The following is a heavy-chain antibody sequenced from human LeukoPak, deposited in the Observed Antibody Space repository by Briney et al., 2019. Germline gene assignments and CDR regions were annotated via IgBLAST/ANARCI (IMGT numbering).Heavy chain of an antibody. V-gene: IGHV1-69*13. Sequence: GASVKVSCKVSGRTFSSYGFSWVRQAPGQGLEWMGGIIPIFRRANYAQKFQDRLTITADESTTEVYMELTRLKSDDTAIYYCARVGEFGINSAMVLPDWGQGSLVTISS. CDR2: IIPIFRRA. D-gene: IGHD3-16*01. CDR1: GRTFSSYG. J-gene: IGHJ4*02. CDR3: ARVGEFGINSAMVLPD.